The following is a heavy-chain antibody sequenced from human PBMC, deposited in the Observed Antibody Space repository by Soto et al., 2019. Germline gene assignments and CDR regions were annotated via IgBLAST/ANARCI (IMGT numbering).Heavy chain of an antibody. J-gene: IGHJ4*02. CDR1: VFTFRTYA. D-gene: IGHD3-16*01. CDR2: ISGSAGT. CDR3: AKEKDYDFTWGSGSYTSHY. Sequence: ARGSLLLSCTASVFTFRTYAMTWFRQAPGMGLEWVSAISGSAGTFYATSVKGRFTISRDNSRSTVYLQMHSLRAEDSAIYYCAKEKDYDFTWGSGSYTSHYWGRGTLVTVSS. V-gene: IGHV3-23*01.